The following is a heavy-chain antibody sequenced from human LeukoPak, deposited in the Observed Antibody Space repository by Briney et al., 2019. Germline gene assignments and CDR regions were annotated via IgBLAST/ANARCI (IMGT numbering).Heavy chain of an antibody. V-gene: IGHV1-18*01. CDR3: ERGEGQWNPHDY. CDR1: RYTFTSDG. CDR2: ISAYNGNT. D-gene: IGHD6-19*01. J-gene: IGHJ4*02. Sequence: ASVKVSCKASRYTFTSDGISWVRQAPGQGREWRGWISAYNGNTNYAQKLHGRVTMNTDPYTRTAYMELRGLRSDDTAVSYCERGEGQWNPHDYWGQGTLVTVSS.